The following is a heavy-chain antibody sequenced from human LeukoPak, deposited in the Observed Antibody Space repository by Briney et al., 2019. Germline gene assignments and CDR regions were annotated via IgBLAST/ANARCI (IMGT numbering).Heavy chain of an antibody. J-gene: IGHJ5*02. Sequence: GGSLRLSCVASGFSLSNFQMYWVRQAPGKGLEWVSIISLDGSTEFYADSVKGRFTISRDTASNTMHLEMNDLRIEDTAVYYCMRDYMGWFDPWGQGSLVTVSS. D-gene: IGHD3-10*01. CDR2: ISLDGSTE. CDR3: MRDYMGWFDP. CDR1: GFSLSNFQ. V-gene: IGHV3-30-3*01.